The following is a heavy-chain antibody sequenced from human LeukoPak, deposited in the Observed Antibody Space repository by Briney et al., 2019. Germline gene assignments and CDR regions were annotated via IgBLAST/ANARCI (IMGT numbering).Heavy chain of an antibody. J-gene: IGHJ5*02. CDR2: IWYDGSNK. Sequence: PGGSLRLSCAVSGFTFSSYWMSWVRQAPGKGLEWVAVIWYDGSNKYYADSVKGRFTISRGNSKNTLYLQMNSLRAEDTAVYYCARDGIAVAGTVGGNWFDPWGQGTLVTVSS. V-gene: IGHV3-33*08. D-gene: IGHD6-19*01. CDR3: ARDGIAVAGTVGGNWFDP. CDR1: GFTFSSYW.